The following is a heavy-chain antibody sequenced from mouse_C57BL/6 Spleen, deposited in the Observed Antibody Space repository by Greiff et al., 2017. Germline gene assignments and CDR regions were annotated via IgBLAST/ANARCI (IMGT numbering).Heavy chain of an antibody. J-gene: IGHJ4*01. CDR1: GYSITSGYY. CDR3: AREGDSSGYVDYYAMDY. Sequence: EVQLQQSGPGLVKPSQSLSLTCSVTGYSITSGYYWNWIRQFPGNKLEWMGYISYDGSNNYNPTLKNRISITRDTSKNQFFLKLNSVTTEDTATYYCAREGDSSGYVDYYAMDYWGQGTSVTVSS. D-gene: IGHD3-2*02. CDR2: ISYDGSN. V-gene: IGHV3-6*01.